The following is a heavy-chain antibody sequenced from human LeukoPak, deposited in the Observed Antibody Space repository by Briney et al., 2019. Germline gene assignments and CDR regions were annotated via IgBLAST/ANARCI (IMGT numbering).Heavy chain of an antibody. J-gene: IGHJ4*02. D-gene: IGHD6-19*01. CDR1: GGSISSGGYY. Sequence: SQTLSLTCTVSGGSISSGGYYWSWIRQHPGKGLEWIGYIYYSGSTYYNPSLKSRVTISVDTSKNQFSLKLSSVTAADTAAYYCARGAKHSSGWYNYFDYWGQGTLVTVSS. CDR2: IYYSGST. V-gene: IGHV4-31*03. CDR3: ARGAKHSSGWYNYFDY.